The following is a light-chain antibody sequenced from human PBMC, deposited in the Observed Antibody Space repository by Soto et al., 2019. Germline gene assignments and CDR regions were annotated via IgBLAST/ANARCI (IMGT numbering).Light chain of an antibody. Sequence: QPVLTQSPSASASLGASVKLTCTLSSGHSSYAIAWHQQQPEKGPRYLMKLNSDGSHSKGDGIPDRFSGSSSGAERYLTISSLQSEDEADYYCSSYAPSIPVDVLFGGGTKVTVL. CDR3: SSYAPSIPVDVL. CDR1: SGHSSYA. CDR2: LNSDGSH. V-gene: IGLV4-69*01. J-gene: IGLJ2*01.